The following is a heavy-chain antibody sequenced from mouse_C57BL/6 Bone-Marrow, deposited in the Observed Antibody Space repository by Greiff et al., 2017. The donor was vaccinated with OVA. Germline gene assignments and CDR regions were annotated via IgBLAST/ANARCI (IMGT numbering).Heavy chain of an antibody. CDR3: ARDGYYSYYAMDY. Sequence: VQLQQPGAELVKPGASVKMSCKASGYTFPSYWITWVKQRPGQGLEWIGDIYPGSGSTNYNEKFKSKATLTVDTSSSTAYMQLSSLTSEDSAVYYCARDGYYSYYAMDYWGQGTSVSVSS. V-gene: IGHV1-55*01. J-gene: IGHJ4*01. CDR2: IYPGSGST. CDR1: GYTFPSYW. D-gene: IGHD2-3*01.